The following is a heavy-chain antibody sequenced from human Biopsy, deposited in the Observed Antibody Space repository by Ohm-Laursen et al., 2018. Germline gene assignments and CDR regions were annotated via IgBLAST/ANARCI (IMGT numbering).Heavy chain of an antibody. Sequence: SLRLSCAASGFLFSRHAMHWVRQAPGKGPEYVSAISNTGYGTYYANPVKGRLTVSRDNSGNRLYLQMDSLRIEDTGIYFCARAGDFGSRGAGDYWGRGTLVTVSS. CDR1: GFLFSRHA. CDR3: ARAGDFGSRGAGDY. V-gene: IGHV3-64*01. D-gene: IGHD3-10*01. J-gene: IGHJ4*02. CDR2: ISNTGYGT.